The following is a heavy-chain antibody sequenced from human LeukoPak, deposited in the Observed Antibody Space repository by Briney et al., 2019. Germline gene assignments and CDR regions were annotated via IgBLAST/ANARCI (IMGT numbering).Heavy chain of an antibody. D-gene: IGHD4/OR15-4a*01. Sequence: PGGSLRLSCTVSGFTVSSNSMSWVRQAPGKGLEWVSFIYSGTTHYSDSVKGRFTMSRDNSKNTLYLQMNSLRAEDTAVYYCARRAGAYSYPYDYWGQGTLVTVSS. CDR2: IYSGTT. J-gene: IGHJ4*02. V-gene: IGHV3-53*01. CDR1: GFTVSSNS. CDR3: ARRAGAYSYPYDY.